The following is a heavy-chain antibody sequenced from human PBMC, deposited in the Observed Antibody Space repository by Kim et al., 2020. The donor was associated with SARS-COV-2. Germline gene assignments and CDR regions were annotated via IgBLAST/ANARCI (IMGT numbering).Heavy chain of an antibody. CDR3: ASRRYTGTYYYFDY. CDR2: INSDGGTT. Sequence: GGSLRLSCAASGFTFSSYWMHWVRQAPGKGLVWVSRINSDGGTTSYADSVKGRFTISRDNAKSTLYLQMNSLRAEDTAVYYCASRRYTGTYYYFDYWGQGTLFTVSS. CDR1: GFTFSSYW. V-gene: IGHV3-74*01. D-gene: IGHD1-26*01. J-gene: IGHJ4*02.